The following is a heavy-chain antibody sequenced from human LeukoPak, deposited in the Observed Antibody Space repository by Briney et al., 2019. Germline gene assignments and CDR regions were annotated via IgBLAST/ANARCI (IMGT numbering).Heavy chain of an antibody. V-gene: IGHV3-23*01. CDR1: GFTFSSYA. D-gene: IGHD1-14*01. Sequence: GGSLRLSCAASGFTFSSYAMSWVRQAPGKGLEWVSAISGSGGSTYYADPVKGRFTISRDNSKNTLYLQMNSLRAEDTAVYYCAKDRRNLRGGDYWGQGTLVTVSS. J-gene: IGHJ4*02. CDR3: AKDRRNLRGGDY. CDR2: ISGSGGST.